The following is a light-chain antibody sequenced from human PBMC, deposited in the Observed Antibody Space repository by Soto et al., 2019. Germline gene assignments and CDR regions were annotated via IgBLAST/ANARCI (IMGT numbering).Light chain of an antibody. CDR2: TNN. Sequence: QSVLTQPPSASGTPGQRITISCSRSTSNIESHTVNWYQQVPGTAPRLLINTNNQRPSGVPDRFSGSKSGASASLTISGLRSEDAATYYCATWDDSREGVFGTGTKLTVL. V-gene: IGLV1-44*01. J-gene: IGLJ1*01. CDR1: TSNIESHT. CDR3: ATWDDSREGV.